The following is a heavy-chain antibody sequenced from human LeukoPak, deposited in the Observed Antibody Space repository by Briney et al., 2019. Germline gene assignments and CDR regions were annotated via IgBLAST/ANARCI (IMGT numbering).Heavy chain of an antibody. J-gene: IGHJ4*02. V-gene: IGHV3-48*03. CDR3: ARGAGYYDFWSGIILDY. CDR2: ISSSGSTI. Sequence: PGGSLRLSCAASGFTFSSYEMNWVRQAPGKGLEWVSYISSSGSTIYYADSAKGRFTISRDNAKNSLYLQMNSLRAEDTAVYYCARGAGYYDFWSGIILDYWGQGTLVTVSS. CDR1: GFTFSSYE. D-gene: IGHD3-3*01.